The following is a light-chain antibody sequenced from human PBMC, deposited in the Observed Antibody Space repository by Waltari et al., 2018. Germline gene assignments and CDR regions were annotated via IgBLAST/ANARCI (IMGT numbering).Light chain of an antibody. Sequence: YELTQPPAASVSPRQTARITCSRSALPRTHAYWYHQKSGQVPVLVLYEDNRRPSGIPERFSGSSSGTKATLTITGAQADDEGDYYCYSTDSGGDHRGVFGGGTRLTVL. J-gene: IGLJ3*02. V-gene: IGLV3-10*01. CDR3: YSTDSGGDHRGV. CDR2: EDN. CDR1: ALPRTH.